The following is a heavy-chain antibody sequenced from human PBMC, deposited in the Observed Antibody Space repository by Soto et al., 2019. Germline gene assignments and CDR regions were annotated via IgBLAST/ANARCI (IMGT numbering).Heavy chain of an antibody. CDR2: TYYRSKWYN. Sequence: PSQTLSLTCAISGDSVSSNSAAWNWIRQSPSRGLEWLGRTYYRSKWYNDYAVSVKSRITINPDTSKNQFSLQLNSVTPEDTAVYYCARDRSIVGATKGRGYYGMDVWGQGTTVTVSS. CDR3: ARDRSIVGATKGRGYYGMDV. D-gene: IGHD1-26*01. J-gene: IGHJ6*02. CDR1: GDSVSSNSAA. V-gene: IGHV6-1*01.